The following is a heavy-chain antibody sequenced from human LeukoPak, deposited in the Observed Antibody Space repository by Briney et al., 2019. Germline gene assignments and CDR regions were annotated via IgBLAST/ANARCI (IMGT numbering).Heavy chain of an antibody. Sequence: GGSLRLSCAASGFTFSDYYMSWIRQAPGKGLEWVSYISSSGSTIYYADSVKGRFTISRDNAKNSLYLQMNSLRAEDAAVYYCARAGVYGSGSYYNDYWGQGTLVTVSS. D-gene: IGHD3-10*01. J-gene: IGHJ4*02. V-gene: IGHV3-11*01. CDR2: ISSSGSTI. CDR3: ARAGVYGSGSYYNDY. CDR1: GFTFSDYY.